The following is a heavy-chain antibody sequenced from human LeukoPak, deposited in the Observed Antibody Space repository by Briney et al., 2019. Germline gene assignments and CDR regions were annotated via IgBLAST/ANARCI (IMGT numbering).Heavy chain of an antibody. Sequence: EASVKVSCKAFGYTFTRYYMHWVRQAPGQGPEWMGVISPSGGSTTYAQKFQGRVTLTRDMSTSTDYLELSSLRSDDTAVYYCARDRSYGSGMDVWGKGTTVTVSS. CDR3: ARDRSYGSGMDV. CDR1: GYTFTRYY. D-gene: IGHD3-10*01. J-gene: IGHJ6*03. V-gene: IGHV1-46*01. CDR2: ISPSGGST.